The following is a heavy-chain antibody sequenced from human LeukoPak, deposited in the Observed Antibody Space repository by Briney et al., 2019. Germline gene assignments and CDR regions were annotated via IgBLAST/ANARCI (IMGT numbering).Heavy chain of an antibody. Sequence: GASVKVSCKASGYTFTSYGISWVRQAPGQGLEWMGWISAYNGNTNYAQKFQGRVTITTDESTSTAYMELSSLRSEDTAVYYCARGGYSGYDYYYYYYMDVWGKGTTVTVSS. V-gene: IGHV1-18*01. D-gene: IGHD5-12*01. J-gene: IGHJ6*03. CDR1: GYTFTSYG. CDR3: ARGGYSGYDYYYYYYMDV. CDR2: ISAYNGNT.